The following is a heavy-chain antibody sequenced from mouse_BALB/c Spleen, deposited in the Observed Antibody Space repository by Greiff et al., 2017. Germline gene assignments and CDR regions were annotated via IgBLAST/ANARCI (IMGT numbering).Heavy chain of an antibody. CDR1: GYTFTSYY. J-gene: IGHJ2*01. CDR3: TRAYYYGSSYFDY. Sequence: QVQLQQSGAELVKPGASVKLSCKASGYTFTSYYMYWVKQRPGQGLEWIGEINPSNGGTNFNEKFKSKATLTVDKSSSTAYMQLSSLTSEDSAVYYCTRAYYYGSSYFDYWGQGTTLTVSS. V-gene: IGHV1S81*02. CDR2: INPSNGGT. D-gene: IGHD1-1*01.